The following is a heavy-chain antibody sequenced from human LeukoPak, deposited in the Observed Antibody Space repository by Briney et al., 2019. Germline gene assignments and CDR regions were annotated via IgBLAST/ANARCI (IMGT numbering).Heavy chain of an antibody. Sequence: PGGSLRLSCAASGFISSSKWIHWVRQAPGKGLEWVSRIDNGGSYTSYAGSVKGRFTISRDNAKNTLYLQMNSLRAEDTAVYYCARDLPISDSSGYYLDYWGQGTVVTVST. D-gene: IGHD3-22*01. CDR2: IDNGGSYT. CDR3: ARDLPISDSSGYYLDY. J-gene: IGHJ4*02. CDR1: GFISSSKW. V-gene: IGHV3-74*01.